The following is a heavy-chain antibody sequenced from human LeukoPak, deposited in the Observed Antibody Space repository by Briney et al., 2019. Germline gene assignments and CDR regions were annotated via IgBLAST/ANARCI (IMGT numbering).Heavy chain of an antibody. CDR3: ARGHTNIAAAGYNWFDP. V-gene: IGHV4-30-4*01. Sequence: PSETLSLTCTVSGGSISSGDYYWSWIRQPPGKGLEWIGYMYYSGSTYYNPSLKSRVTISVDTSKNQFSLKLSSVTAADTAVYYCARGHTNIAAAGYNWFDPWGQGTLVTVSS. CDR2: MYYSGST. J-gene: IGHJ5*02. D-gene: IGHD6-13*01. CDR1: GGSISSGDYY.